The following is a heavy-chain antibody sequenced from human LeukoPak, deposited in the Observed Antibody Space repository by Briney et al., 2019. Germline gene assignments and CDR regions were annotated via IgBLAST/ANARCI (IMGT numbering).Heavy chain of an antibody. CDR1: GGSISSYS. CDR2: IYDSGST. D-gene: IGHD6-13*01. CDR3: ARLGIAAAAYFDY. V-gene: IGHV4-59*08. J-gene: IGHJ4*02. Sequence: SETLSLTCTVSGGSISSYSWSWIRQPPGKGLECIGYIYDSGSTNYNPSLKSRVTISVDTSKNQFSLKLNSVTAADTAVYYCARLGIAAAAYFDYWGQGNLVTVSS.